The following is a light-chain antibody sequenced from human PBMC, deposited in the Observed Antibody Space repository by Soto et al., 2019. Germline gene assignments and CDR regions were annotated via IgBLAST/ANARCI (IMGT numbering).Light chain of an antibody. CDR2: GAS. CDR3: QKYDTSPYD. CDR1: QSVIRNY. J-gene: IGKJ2*01. V-gene: IGKV3-20*01. Sequence: EGMLTQSPGTLSLSPGEGAILSCRSSQSVIRNYLAWYQKKPGQAPRLLIYGASSRATGIPDRFSGSGSGTGFTLTISRLEPEDFAVYYCQKYDTSPYDFGQETKLEI.